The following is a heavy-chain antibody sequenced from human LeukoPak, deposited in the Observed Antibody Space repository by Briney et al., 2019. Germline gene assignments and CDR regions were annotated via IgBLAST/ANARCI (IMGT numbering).Heavy chain of an antibody. J-gene: IGHJ4*02. CDR1: GFTFSSYE. CDR3: ARDCYDSRGAHDI. D-gene: IGHD3-22*01. CDR2: ISSSGSDI. V-gene: IGHV3-48*03. Sequence: PGGSLRLSCAASGFTFSSYEMTWVRQAPGKGLEWVSYISSSGSDIYYADSVKGRFTISRDNAKNSLYLQMNSLRAEDTDVYGCARDCYDSRGAHDIWGQGTRVTVSS.